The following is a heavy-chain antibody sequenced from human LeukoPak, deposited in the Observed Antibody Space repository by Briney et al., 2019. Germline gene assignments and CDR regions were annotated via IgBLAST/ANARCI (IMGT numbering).Heavy chain of an antibody. Sequence: VKVSCKASGGTFSSYAISWVRQAPGQGLEWMGRIIPIFGTANYAQKFQGRVTITTDESTSTAYMELSSLRSEDTAVYYCARSYYYDSSGYSRFDYWGQGTLVTVSS. D-gene: IGHD3-22*01. CDR3: ARSYYYDSSGYSRFDY. CDR1: GGTFSSYA. J-gene: IGHJ4*02. CDR2: IIPIFGTA. V-gene: IGHV1-69*05.